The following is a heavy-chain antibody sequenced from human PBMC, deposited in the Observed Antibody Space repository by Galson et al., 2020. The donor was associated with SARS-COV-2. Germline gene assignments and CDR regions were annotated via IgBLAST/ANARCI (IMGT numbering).Heavy chain of an antibody. V-gene: IGHV1-18*01. CDR2: ISAYNGNT. J-gene: IGHJ3*02. CDR1: GYTFTSYG. Sequence: ASVKVSCKASGYTFTSYGISWVRQAPGQGLEWMGWISAYNGNTNYAQKLQGRVTMTTDTSTSTAYMELRSLRSDDTAVYYCARPRAYYYDSSGYDDAFDIWGQGTMVTVSS. D-gene: IGHD3-22*01. CDR3: ARPRAYYYDSSGYDDAFDI.